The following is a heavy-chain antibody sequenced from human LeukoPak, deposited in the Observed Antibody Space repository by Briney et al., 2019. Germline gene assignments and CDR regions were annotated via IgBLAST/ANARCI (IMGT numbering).Heavy chain of an antibody. CDR1: GFTFSNYA. CDR2: ITNSGDST. V-gene: IGHV3-23*01. J-gene: IGHJ4*02. Sequence: PGGSLRLSCAASGFTFSNYAMSWVRQAPGKGLEWVSAITNSGDSTYYADSVKGRFTISRDNSKDTLYLQMNSLRAEDTAVYYCARARAGDYVDYWGQGTLVTVSS. CDR3: ARARAGDYVDY.